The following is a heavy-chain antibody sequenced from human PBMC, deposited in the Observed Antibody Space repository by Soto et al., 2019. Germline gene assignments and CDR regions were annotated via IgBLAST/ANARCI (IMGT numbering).Heavy chain of an antibody. CDR1: GFTFSSYA. CDR3: AKDVYPSYSGYDYSSDAFDI. J-gene: IGHJ3*02. Sequence: GGSLRLSCAASGFTFSSYAMSWVRQAPGKGLEWVSAISGSGGSTYYADSVKGRFTISRDNSKNTLYLQMNSLRAEDTAVYYCAKDVYPSYSGYDYSSDAFDIWGQGTMVTVSS. V-gene: IGHV3-23*01. D-gene: IGHD5-12*01. CDR2: ISGSGGST.